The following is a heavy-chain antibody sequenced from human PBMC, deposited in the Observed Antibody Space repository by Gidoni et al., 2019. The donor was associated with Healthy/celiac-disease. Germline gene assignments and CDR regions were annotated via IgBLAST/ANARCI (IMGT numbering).Heavy chain of an antibody. CDR2: IYHSGST. CDR1: GYSISSGYY. CDR3: ARLDSSGWFDY. V-gene: IGHV4-38-2*01. D-gene: IGHD6-19*01. Sequence: QVQLQESGPGLVKPSETLSLTCAVPGYSISSGYYWGWIRQPPGKGLEWIGSIYHSGSTYYNPSLKSRVTISVDTSKNQFSLKLSSVTAADTAVYYCARLDSSGWFDYWGQGTLVTVSS. J-gene: IGHJ5*01.